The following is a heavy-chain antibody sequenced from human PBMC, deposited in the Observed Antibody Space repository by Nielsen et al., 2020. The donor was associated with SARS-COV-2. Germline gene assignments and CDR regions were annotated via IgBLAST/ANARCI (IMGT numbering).Heavy chain of an antibody. D-gene: IGHD6-19*01. Sequence: GSLLKISCAASGFTFRSYGMHWVRQAPGKGLEWVAVISYDGSNTYYADSVKGRFTISRDNSKNTLYLQMNSLRAEDTAVYYCAKDPRAVAGGYWGQGTLVTVSS. CDR2: ISYDGSNT. V-gene: IGHV3-30*18. J-gene: IGHJ4*02. CDR1: GFTFRSYG. CDR3: AKDPRAVAGGY.